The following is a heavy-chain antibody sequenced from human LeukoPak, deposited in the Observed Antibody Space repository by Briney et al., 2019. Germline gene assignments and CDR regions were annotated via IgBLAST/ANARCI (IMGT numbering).Heavy chain of an antibody. Sequence: GGSLRLSCAASGFTFSSYDMHWVRQATGKGLEWVSAIGTAGDTYYPGSVKGRFTISRENAKNSLYLKINTLRAGDTAVYYCARALVGNGLDSWGQGTLVTVSS. D-gene: IGHD2-8*01. V-gene: IGHV3-13*01. CDR1: GFTFSSYD. J-gene: IGHJ4*02. CDR3: ARALVGNGLDS. CDR2: IGTAGDT.